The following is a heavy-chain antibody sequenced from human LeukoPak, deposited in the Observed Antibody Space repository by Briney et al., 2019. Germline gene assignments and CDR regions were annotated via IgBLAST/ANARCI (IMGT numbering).Heavy chain of an antibody. J-gene: IGHJ4*02. CDR3: AKDELEGRQPLDY. CDR2: ISASGGST. CDR1: GFTFTSYA. D-gene: IGHD3-3*01. V-gene: IGHV3-23*01. Sequence: GGSLRLSCTASGFTFTSYAMSWVRQAPGKGLEWVSAISASGGSTYYAHYVKGRVTISRDNSKNTLYLQMNSLRAEDAAVYYCAKDELEGRQPLDYWGQGTLVTVSS.